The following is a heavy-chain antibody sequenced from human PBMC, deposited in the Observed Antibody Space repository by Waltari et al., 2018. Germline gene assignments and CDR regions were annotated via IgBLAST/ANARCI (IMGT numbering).Heavy chain of an antibody. J-gene: IGHJ4*02. Sequence: QVQLVESGGGVVQPGRSLRLSCAASGFTFSSYAMHWVRQAPGKGLEWGAVISYDGINNNYADPVKGRFTISRDNSKNTLYLQMNSLRAEDTAVYYCARDFSLGYCSGGSCYPNYYFDYWGQGTLVTVSS. V-gene: IGHV3-30*01. CDR2: ISYDGINN. CDR1: GFTFSSYA. D-gene: IGHD2-15*01. CDR3: ARDFSLGYCSGGSCYPNYYFDY.